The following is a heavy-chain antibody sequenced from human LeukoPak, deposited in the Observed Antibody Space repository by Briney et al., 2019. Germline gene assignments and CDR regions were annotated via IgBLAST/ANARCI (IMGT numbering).Heavy chain of an antibody. CDR1: GATISSYY. D-gene: IGHD3-3*01. CDR3: ARVGILRFPSNWFDP. J-gene: IGHJ5*02. V-gene: IGHV4-59*01. Sequence: SETLSLTCTVSGATISSYYWSWLRQPPGKGLEWLGYIYYSGSTRYNPSLKSRVTISVDTSKNQFSLKLSSVTAADTAVYYCARVGILRFPSNWFDPWGQGTLVTVSS. CDR2: IYYSGST.